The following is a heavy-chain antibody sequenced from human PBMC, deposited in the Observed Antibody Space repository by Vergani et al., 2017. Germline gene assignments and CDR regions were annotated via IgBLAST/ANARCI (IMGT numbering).Heavy chain of an antibody. CDR3: VKDPRDIVAVPSPHEY. J-gene: IGHJ4*02. V-gene: IGHV3-23*04. CDR2: ISGTDGRT. CDR1: GFTFSSCA. D-gene: IGHD2-2*01. Sequence: EVQLVESGGGLVQPGGSLRLSCAASGFTFSSCAMSWVRQAPGKGLEWVSSISGTDGRTYYADSVKGRFTISRDNSKNTLYLQMNSLRAEDTAVYFCVKDPRDIVAVPSPHEYWGQGTLVTVSS.